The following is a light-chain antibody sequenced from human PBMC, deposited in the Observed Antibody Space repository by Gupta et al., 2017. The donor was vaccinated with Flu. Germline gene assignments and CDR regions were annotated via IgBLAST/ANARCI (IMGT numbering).Light chain of an antibody. J-gene: IGLJ1*01. V-gene: IGLV2-14*01. CDR1: SSDIGGYNN. Sequence: ISCTGTSSDIGGYNNVSWYQQHPGKAPKLMIYEVSYRPSGVSNRFSGSKSANTASLTISGLQTEDEADYYCSSYRSSSSRYVFGTGTKVTVL. CDR3: SSYRSSSSRYV. CDR2: EVS.